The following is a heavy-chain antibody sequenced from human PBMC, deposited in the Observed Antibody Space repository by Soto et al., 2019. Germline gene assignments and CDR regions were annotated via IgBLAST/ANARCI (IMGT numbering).Heavy chain of an antibody. CDR1: GYTFTGYY. CDR2: INPNSGGT. CDR3: ARAYGDSNDAFDI. Sequence: ASVKVSCKASGYTFTGYYMHWVRQAPGQGLEWMGWINPNSGGTNYAQEFQGWVTMTRDTSISTAYMELSRLRSDDTAVYYCARAYGDSNDAFDIWGQGTMVTVSS. V-gene: IGHV1-2*04. J-gene: IGHJ3*02. D-gene: IGHD4-17*01.